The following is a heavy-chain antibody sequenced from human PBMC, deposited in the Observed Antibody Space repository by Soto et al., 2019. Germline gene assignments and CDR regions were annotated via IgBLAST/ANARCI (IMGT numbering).Heavy chain of an antibody. D-gene: IGHD2-15*01. J-gene: IGHJ5*02. Sequence: QLQLQESGSGLVKPSQTLSLTCAVSGGSISSGGYSWSWIRQPPGKGLEWIGYIYHSGSTYYNPSLKSRGTISVDRSKNQFSLKLSSVTAADTAVYYCASVVVAAGSSWFDPWGQGTLVTVSS. CDR2: IYHSGST. CDR3: ASVVVAAGSSWFDP. CDR1: GGSISSGGYS. V-gene: IGHV4-30-2*01.